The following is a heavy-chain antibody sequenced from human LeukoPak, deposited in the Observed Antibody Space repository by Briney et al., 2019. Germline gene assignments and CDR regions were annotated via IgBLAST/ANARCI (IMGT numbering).Heavy chain of an antibody. D-gene: IGHD2-15*01. CDR3: ARSPSRGIPVVNWFDP. CDR2: IYTSGST. Sequence: TLSLTCTVSGGSISSGSYYWSWIRQPAGKGLEWIGRIYTSGSTNYNPSFKSRVTISVDTSKNQFSLKLSSVTAADTAVYYCARSPSRGIPVVNWFDPWGQGTLVTVSS. V-gene: IGHV4-61*02. J-gene: IGHJ5*02. CDR1: GGSISSGSYY.